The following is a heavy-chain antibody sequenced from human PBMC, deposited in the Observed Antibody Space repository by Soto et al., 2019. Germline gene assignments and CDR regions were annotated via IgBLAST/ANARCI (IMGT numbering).Heavy chain of an antibody. V-gene: IGHV4-31*03. CDR3: ARGLVPKAVTTFDP. CDR2: IYYSGST. CDR1: GGSISSGGYY. Sequence: QVQLQESGPGLVKPSQTLSLTCTVSGGSISSGGYYWSWIRQHPGKGLEWIGYIYYSGSTYYNPSLKSRVTISVDTSKNQFSLKLSPVTAADTAVYYCARGLVPKAVTTFDPWGQGTLVTVSS. D-gene: IGHD1-1*01. J-gene: IGHJ5*02.